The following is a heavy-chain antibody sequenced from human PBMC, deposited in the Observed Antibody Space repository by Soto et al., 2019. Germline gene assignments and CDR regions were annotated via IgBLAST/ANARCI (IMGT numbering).Heavy chain of an antibody. D-gene: IGHD1-26*01. J-gene: IGHJ3*02. CDR1: GGSIRTGGYC. CDR2: IYHSGMT. V-gene: IGHV4-31*03. Sequence: QVQLQESGPGLVKPSQTLSLTCTVSGGSIRTGGYCWSWIRQHPGRGLEWIGYIYHSGMTFSNPSLQSRVAISIDTSKNKFSLKLSSVTAADTAVYYCATVRWELHDAFDIWGQGTMVSVSS. CDR3: ATVRWELHDAFDI.